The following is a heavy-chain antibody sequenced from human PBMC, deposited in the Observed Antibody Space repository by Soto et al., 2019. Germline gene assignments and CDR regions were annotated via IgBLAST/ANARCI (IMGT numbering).Heavy chain of an antibody. Sequence: SETLSLTCAVYCGSFSGYYWSWIRQPPGKGLEWIGEINHSGSTNYNPSLKSRVTISVDTSKNQFSLKLSSVTAADTAVYYCARGKAAAGTSGFDYWGQGTLVTVSS. CDR2: INHSGST. CDR1: CGSFSGYY. J-gene: IGHJ4*02. D-gene: IGHD6-13*01. CDR3: ARGKAAAGTSGFDY. V-gene: IGHV4-34*01.